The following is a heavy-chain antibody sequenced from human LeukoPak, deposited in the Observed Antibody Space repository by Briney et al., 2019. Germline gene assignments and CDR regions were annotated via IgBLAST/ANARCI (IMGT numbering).Heavy chain of an antibody. V-gene: IGHV1-46*01. CDR2: INPSGGST. Sequence: ASVKVSCKASGYTFTSYYMHWVRQAPGQGLERMGIINPSGGSTSYAQKFQGRVTMTRDTSTSTVYMELSSLRSEDTAVYYCARRGYYYDSSGYYLYDYWGQGTLVTVSS. J-gene: IGHJ4*02. CDR3: ARRGYYYDSSGYYLYDY. CDR1: GYTFTSYY. D-gene: IGHD3-22*01.